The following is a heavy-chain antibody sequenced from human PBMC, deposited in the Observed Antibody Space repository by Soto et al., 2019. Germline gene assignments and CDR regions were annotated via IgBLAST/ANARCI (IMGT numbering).Heavy chain of an antibody. CDR3: ARLSIAAAGIFDY. V-gene: IGHV4-4*02. CDR2: IYHSGST. D-gene: IGHD6-13*01. J-gene: IGHJ4*02. CDR1: GGSISSSNW. Sequence: LSLTCAVSGGSISSSNWWSWVRQPPGKGLEWIGEIYHSGSTNYNPSLKSRVTISVDKSKNQFSLKLSSVTAADTAVYYCARLSIAAAGIFDYWGQGTLVTVSS.